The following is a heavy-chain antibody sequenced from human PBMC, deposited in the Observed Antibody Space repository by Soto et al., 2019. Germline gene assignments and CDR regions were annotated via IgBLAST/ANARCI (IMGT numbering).Heavy chain of an antibody. V-gene: IGHV4-30-2*01. CDR2: IYHSGST. CDR1: GGSISSGGYS. Sequence: TLSVTGAVSGGSISSGGYSWSWILQPPGKGLEWIGYIYHSGSTYYNPSLKSRVTISVDRSKNQFSLKLSSVTAADTAVYYCARGIYCSSTSCRLGFDPWGQGTLVTVSS. D-gene: IGHD2-2*01. CDR3: ARGIYCSSTSCRLGFDP. J-gene: IGHJ5*02.